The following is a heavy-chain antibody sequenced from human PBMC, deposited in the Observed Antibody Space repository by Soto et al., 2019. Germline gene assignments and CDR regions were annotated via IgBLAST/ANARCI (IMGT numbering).Heavy chain of an antibody. V-gene: IGHV3-48*02. CDR2: SGGRSSTI. CDR1: GFTFSSYS. Sequence: GGSLRLSCAASGFTFSSYSMNWVRQAPGKGLEWVSYSGGRSSTIYYADSVKGRFTISRDNAKKSLYRQMNSLRDEDSAVYYGARDRSVRPKKGDAFDIWGQGTMVTVSS. CDR3: ARDRSVRPKKGDAFDI. J-gene: IGHJ3*02. D-gene: IGHD3-10*02.